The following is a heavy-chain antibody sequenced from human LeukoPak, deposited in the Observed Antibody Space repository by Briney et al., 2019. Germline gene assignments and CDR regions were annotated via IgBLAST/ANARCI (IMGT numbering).Heavy chain of an antibody. V-gene: IGHV4-39*01. Sequence: SETLSLTCSVSGGSICSSRYYWGWIRQPPGKGLEWIGSIYYTGSTYHNPSLKSRVTISVDTSKNQFSLKLSSVTAADTAVYYCVVWLGELLHFDYWGQGTLVTVSS. J-gene: IGHJ4*02. D-gene: IGHD3-10*01. CDR2: IYYTGST. CDR1: GGSICSSRYY. CDR3: VVWLGELLHFDY.